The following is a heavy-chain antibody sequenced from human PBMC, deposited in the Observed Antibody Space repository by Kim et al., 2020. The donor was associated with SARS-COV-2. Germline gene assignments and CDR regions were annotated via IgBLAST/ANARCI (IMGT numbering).Heavy chain of an antibody. CDR1: GGSFSGYY. CDR3: ARGADSSSWYNWFDP. Sequence: SETLSLTCAVYGGSFSGYYWSWIRQPPGKGLEWIGEINHSGSTNYNPSLKSRVTISVDTSKNQFSLKLSSVTAADTAVYYCARGADSSSWYNWFDPWGQGTLVTVSS. V-gene: IGHV4-34*01. J-gene: IGHJ5*02. CDR2: INHSGST. D-gene: IGHD6-13*01.